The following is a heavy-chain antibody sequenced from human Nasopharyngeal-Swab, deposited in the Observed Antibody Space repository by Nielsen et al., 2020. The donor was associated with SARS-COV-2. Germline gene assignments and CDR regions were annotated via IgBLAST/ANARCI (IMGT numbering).Heavy chain of an antibody. D-gene: IGHD3-22*01. V-gene: IGHV3-48*02. CDR1: GFTFSSYA. J-gene: IGHJ4*02. CDR3: ARDPYYYDSSGYLPGLFDY. Sequence: GGSLRLSCAASGFTFSSYAMSWVRQAPGKGLEWVSYISSSSSTIYYADSVKGRFTISRDNAKNSLYLQMNSLRDEDTAVYYCARDPYYYDSSGYLPGLFDYWGQGTLVTVSS. CDR2: ISSSSSTI.